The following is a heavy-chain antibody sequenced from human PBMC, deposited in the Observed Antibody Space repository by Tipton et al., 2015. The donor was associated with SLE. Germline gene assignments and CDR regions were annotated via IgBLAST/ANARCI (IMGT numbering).Heavy chain of an antibody. Sequence: TLSLTCTVSGGSISSYYWSWIRQPPGKGLEWIGYIYYSGSTNYNPSLKSRVTISVDTSKNQFSLKLSSVTAADTAVYYCARGRRRDYYYYYYMDVWGKGTTVTVS. CDR2: IYYSGST. V-gene: IGHV4-59*01. J-gene: IGHJ6*03. CDR1: GGSISSYY. CDR3: ARGRRRDYYYYYYMDV.